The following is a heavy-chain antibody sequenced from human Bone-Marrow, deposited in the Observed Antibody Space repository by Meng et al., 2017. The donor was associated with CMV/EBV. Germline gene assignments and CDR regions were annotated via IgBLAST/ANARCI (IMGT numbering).Heavy chain of an antibody. V-gene: IGHV3-11*01. J-gene: IGHJ4*02. CDR2: ISSSGSTI. CDR3: ARVYSYGDYYFDD. Sequence: GESLKISCAASGFTFSDYYMSWIRQAPGKGLEWVSYISSSGSTIYYADSVKGRFTISRDNAKNSLYLQMNSLRAEDTAVYYCARVYSYGDYYFDDWGPGTLVNVSS. D-gene: IGHD5-18*01. CDR1: GFTFSDYY.